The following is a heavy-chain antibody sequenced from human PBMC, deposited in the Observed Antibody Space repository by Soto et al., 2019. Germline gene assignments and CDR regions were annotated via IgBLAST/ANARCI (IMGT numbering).Heavy chain of an antibody. CDR1: GFTFSSYG. CDR3: ARPVDTDMAPFDY. D-gene: IGHD5-18*01. J-gene: IGHJ4*02. Sequence: GGSLRLSCAASGFTFSSYGMHWVRQAPGKGLERVAVIWYDGSNKYYADSVKGRFTISRDNSKNTLYLQMNSLRAEDTAVYYCARPVDTDMAPFDYWGQGTLVTVSS. V-gene: IGHV3-33*01. CDR2: IWYDGSNK.